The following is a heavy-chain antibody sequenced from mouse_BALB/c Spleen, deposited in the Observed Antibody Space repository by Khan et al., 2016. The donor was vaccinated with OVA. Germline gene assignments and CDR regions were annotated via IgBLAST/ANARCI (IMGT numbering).Heavy chain of an antibody. J-gene: IGHJ4*01. D-gene: IGHD2-10*01. CDR1: GYTFTNYG. Sequence: QIQLVQSGPELKKPGETVKISCKASGYTFTNYGMNWVKQAPGKGLKWMGWINTYTGEPTYADDFKGRFAFSLETSANTAYLQINNLKNADTATYFCARPPYFSYVMDYWGQGTSVTVSS. CDR3: ARPPYFSYVMDY. V-gene: IGHV9-3-1*01. CDR2: INTYTGEP.